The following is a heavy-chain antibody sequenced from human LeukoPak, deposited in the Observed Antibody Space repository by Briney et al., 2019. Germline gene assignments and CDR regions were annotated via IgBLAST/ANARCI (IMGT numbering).Heavy chain of an antibody. D-gene: IGHD6-13*01. CDR2: IYYSGST. V-gene: IGHV4-59*01. J-gene: IGHJ6*04. Sequence: SETLSLTCTVSGGSISSYYWSWIRQPPGKGLEWIGYIYYSGSTNYNPSLKSRVTISVDTSKNQFSLKLSSVTAADTAVYYCARDQGIAAAGTQYYYYHGMDVWGKGTTVTVSS. CDR1: GGSISSYY. CDR3: ARDQGIAAAGTQYYYYHGMDV.